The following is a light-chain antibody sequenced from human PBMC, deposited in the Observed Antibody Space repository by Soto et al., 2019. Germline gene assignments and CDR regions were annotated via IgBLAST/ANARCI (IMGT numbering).Light chain of an antibody. CDR1: QSISSY. CDR2: AAS. Sequence: DIQMTQSPSSLSASVGDRVTITCRASQSISSYLNWYQQKPGKAPKLLIYAASSLQSGVPSRFSGSGSGTDFTLTISSLQPEDFATYYCQQSYSTPFGQGTRLEI. CDR3: QQSYSTP. V-gene: IGKV1-39*01. J-gene: IGKJ5*01.